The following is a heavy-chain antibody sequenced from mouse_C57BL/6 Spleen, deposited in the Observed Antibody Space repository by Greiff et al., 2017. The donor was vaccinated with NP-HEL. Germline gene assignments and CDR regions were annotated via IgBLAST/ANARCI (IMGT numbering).Heavy chain of an antibody. CDR2: ISYDGSN. J-gene: IGHJ2*01. D-gene: IGHD3-3*01. Sequence: DVKLQESGPGLVKPSQSLSLTCSVTGYSITSGYYWNWIRQFPGNKLEWMGYISYDGSNNYNPSLKNRISITRDTSKNQFFLKLNSVTTEDTATYYCARGGTGIDYWGQGTTLTVSS. V-gene: IGHV3-6*01. CDR1: GYSITSGYY. CDR3: ARGGTGIDY.